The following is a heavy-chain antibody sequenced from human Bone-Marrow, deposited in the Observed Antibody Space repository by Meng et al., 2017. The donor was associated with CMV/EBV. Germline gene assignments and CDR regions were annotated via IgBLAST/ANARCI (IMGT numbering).Heavy chain of an antibody. CDR2: ISIYNGNT. V-gene: IGHV1-18*01. Sequence: ASVKVSCKASGYTFTSYGISWVRQAPGQGLEWMGWISIYNGNTNYAEKFQGRVTMTTDTSTSTAYMELRRLTSHDTAMYYCARDAFITGTTYYYGMDVCGQGTTVTASS. CDR1: GYTFTSYG. J-gene: IGHJ6*02. D-gene: IGHD1-20*01. CDR3: ARDAFITGTTYYYGMDV.